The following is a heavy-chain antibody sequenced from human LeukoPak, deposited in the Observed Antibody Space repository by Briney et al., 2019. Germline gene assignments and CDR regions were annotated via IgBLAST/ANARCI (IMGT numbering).Heavy chain of an antibody. CDR1: GFTVSSNY. D-gene: IGHD2-2*01. V-gene: IGHV3-53*01. CDR3: ARGGEYQLPLDS. Sequence: GGSLRLSCAASGFTVSSNYMSWVPQAPGKGLESVSVLYNGGSTYYAGSVKGRCSVSRDNSKNTLYLLMNSLRAEDTALYYCARGGEYQLPLDSWGQGTLVTVYS. J-gene: IGHJ4*02. CDR2: LYNGGST.